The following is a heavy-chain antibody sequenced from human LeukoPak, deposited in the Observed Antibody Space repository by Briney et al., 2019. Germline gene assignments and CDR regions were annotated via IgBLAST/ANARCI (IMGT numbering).Heavy chain of an antibody. J-gene: IGHJ4*02. CDR3: ARPFGSGTYYQFDL. V-gene: IGHV3-7*04. CDR1: GFAFSSYR. Sequence: PGGSLRLSCAASGFAFSSYRMSWVRQAPGKGLEWVANIKGDGSDKYYLDSLKGRFTVSRDNAKNSLYLQVNSLRADDTAVYYCARPFGSGTYYQFDLWGQGTLVTVSS. D-gene: IGHD3-10*01. CDR2: IKGDGSDK.